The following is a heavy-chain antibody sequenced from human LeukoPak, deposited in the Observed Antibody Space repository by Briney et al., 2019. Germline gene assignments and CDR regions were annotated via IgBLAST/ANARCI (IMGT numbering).Heavy chain of an antibody. V-gene: IGHV3-30*04. Sequence: GGSLRLSCAASGFTFSSYAMHWVRQAPGKGLEWVAVISYDGSNKYYADSVKGRFTISRDNSKNTLYLQMNSLRPEDTALYYCARGPNGAFDIWGQGTMVTVSS. CDR2: ISYDGSNK. CDR1: GFTFSSYA. CDR3: ARGPNGAFDI. D-gene: IGHD4/OR15-4a*01. J-gene: IGHJ3*02.